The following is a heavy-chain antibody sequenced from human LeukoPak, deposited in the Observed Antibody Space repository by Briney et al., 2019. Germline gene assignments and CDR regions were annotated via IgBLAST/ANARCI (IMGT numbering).Heavy chain of an antibody. CDR3: AREHYDFWSEGGSGSYDMVY. CDR1: GFTFSSYS. J-gene: IGHJ4*02. D-gene: IGHD3-10*01. CDR2: ISSSSSTI. V-gene: IGHV3-48*01. Sequence: GGSLRLSCAASGFTFSSYSMNWVRQAPGKGLEWVSYISSSSSTIYYTDSVKGRFTISRDNAKNSLYLQMNSLRAEDTAVYYCAREHYDFWSEGGSGSYDMVYWGQGTLVTVSS.